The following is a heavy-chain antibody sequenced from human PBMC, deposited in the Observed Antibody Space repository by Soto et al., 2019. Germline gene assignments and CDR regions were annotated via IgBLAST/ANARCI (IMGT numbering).Heavy chain of an antibody. CDR2: ISAYNGNT. CDR1: GYTPTNYD. D-gene: IGHD1-26*01. CDR3: ARALYRSGTYYAFDN. J-gene: IGHJ4*02. V-gene: IGHV1-18*01. Sequence: QVHLVQSGAEVKTPGASVKVSCQTSGYTPTNYDIGWVRQAPGQGLEWMGWISAYNGNTNYAQKLQCRLTMTTDTPTRTAYMELRSLRSDDTAVYYCARALYRSGTYYAFDNWGQGTLVTVSS.